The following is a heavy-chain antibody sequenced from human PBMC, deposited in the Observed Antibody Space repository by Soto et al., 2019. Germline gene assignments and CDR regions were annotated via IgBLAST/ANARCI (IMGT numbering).Heavy chain of an antibody. V-gene: IGHV3-15*01. J-gene: IGHJ4*02. CDR2: IKSKSEGETA. Sequence: EVQLVESGGGLIRPGESLTVSCAASGFTFNEAWMNWVRQAPGKGLEWVGRIKSKSEGETADYADPVKGRFTISRDDSKNILFLHMNNLKTEDTAMYYCTKEWNTVTTGYWGQGTLVTVSS. D-gene: IGHD4-17*01. CDR1: GFTFNEAW. CDR3: TKEWNTVTTGY.